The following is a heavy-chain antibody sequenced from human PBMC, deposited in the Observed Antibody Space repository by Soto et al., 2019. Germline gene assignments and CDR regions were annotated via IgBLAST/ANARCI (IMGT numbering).Heavy chain of an antibody. CDR2: ISSSSSYI. Sequence: GGSLRLSCAASGFTFSSYSMNWVRQAPGKGLEWVSSISSSSSYIYYADSVKGRFTISRDNSKNTLYLQMNSLRAEDTAVYYCARAKKNTITIFGVVIEDYYYGMDVWGQGTTVTVSS. CDR3: ARAKKNTITIFGVVIEDYYYGMDV. D-gene: IGHD3-3*01. V-gene: IGHV3-21*01. CDR1: GFTFSSYS. J-gene: IGHJ6*02.